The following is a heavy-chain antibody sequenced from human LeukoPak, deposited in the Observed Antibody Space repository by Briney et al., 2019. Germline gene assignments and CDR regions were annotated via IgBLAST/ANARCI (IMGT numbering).Heavy chain of an antibody. V-gene: IGHV3-30*18. CDR2: ISYDGSNK. J-gene: IGHJ6*02. Sequence: GRSLRLSCAASGFTFSSYGMHWVRQAPGKGLEWVAVISYDGSNKCYADSVKGRFTISRDNSKNTLYLQMNSLRAEDTAVYYCAKELLGYYYYGMDVWGQGTTVTVSS. D-gene: IGHD2-15*01. CDR3: AKELLGYYYYGMDV. CDR1: GFTFSSYG.